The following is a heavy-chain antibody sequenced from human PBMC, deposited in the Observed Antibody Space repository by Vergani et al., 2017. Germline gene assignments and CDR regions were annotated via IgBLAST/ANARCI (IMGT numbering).Heavy chain of an antibody. CDR1: GVSVTDYN. Sequence: QAQLQESGPGLVKPSETLSLTCHVFGVSVTDYNCNWIRQAPGKGLEWIISLSTTGGATHASHNPSLKSRVSISVETSKSQFSLRLTSVTAAASAIYYCAGDTHSWQRADRWGQGLLVSVSS. V-gene: IGHV4-59*02. CDR3: AGDTHSWQRADR. D-gene: IGHD6-13*01. J-gene: IGHJ5*02. CDR2: LSTTGGA.